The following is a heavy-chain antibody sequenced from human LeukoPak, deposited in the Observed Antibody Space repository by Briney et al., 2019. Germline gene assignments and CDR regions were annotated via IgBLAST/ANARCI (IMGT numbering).Heavy chain of an antibody. V-gene: IGHV5-51*01. D-gene: IGHD3-16*01. CDR3: AIRGSLVSDYYYGMDV. CDR2: FYPGDSDT. CDR1: GYSFTSYW. Sequence: GESLKISCKGSGYSFTSYWIGWVRQMPGKGLEWMGIFYPGDSDTRYSPSFQGQVTISADKSISTAYLQWSSLKASDTAMYYCAIRGSLVSDYYYGMDVWGQGTTVTVSS. J-gene: IGHJ6*02.